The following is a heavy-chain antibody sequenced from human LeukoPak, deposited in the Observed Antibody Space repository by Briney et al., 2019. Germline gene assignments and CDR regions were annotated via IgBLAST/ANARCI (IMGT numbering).Heavy chain of an antibody. V-gene: IGHV3-30*04. J-gene: IGHJ4*02. D-gene: IGHD6-19*01. Sequence: PGRSLRLPCAASGFTFSSYAMHWVRQAPGKGLEWVAVISYDGSNKYYADSVKGRFTISRDNSKNTLYLQMNSLRAEDTAVYYCARDGSGWYDEYYFDYWGQGTLVTVSS. CDR3: ARDGSGWYDEYYFDY. CDR1: GFTFSSYA. CDR2: ISYDGSNK.